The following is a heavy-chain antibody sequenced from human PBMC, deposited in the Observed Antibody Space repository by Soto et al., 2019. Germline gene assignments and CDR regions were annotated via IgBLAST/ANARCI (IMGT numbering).Heavy chain of an antibody. CDR2: ISGSGGST. V-gene: IGHV3-23*01. CDR1: GFTFSSYA. D-gene: IGHD6-19*01. J-gene: IGHJ4*02. CDR3: AKDSSGWCHPFDC. Sequence: EVQLLESGGGLVQPGGSLRLSCAASGFTFSSYAMSWVRQAPGKGLEWVSAISGSGGSTYYADSVKGRFTISRDNSKNTLYLQMNSRRAEDTAVYYCAKDSSGWCHPFDCWGQGTLVTVSS.